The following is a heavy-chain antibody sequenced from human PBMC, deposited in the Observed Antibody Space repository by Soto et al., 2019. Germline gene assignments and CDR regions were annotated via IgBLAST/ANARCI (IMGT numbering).Heavy chain of an antibody. V-gene: IGHV4-59*08. J-gene: IGHJ6*02. D-gene: IGHD3-9*01. CDR2: IYSNGFT. CDR1: GGSVNNLY. Sequence: SETLSLTCTVSGGSVNNLYWSWIRQPPGKGLEWIGYIYSNGFTMYKPSLKSRVTISIDTSKNHFSLNLSSVTAADTAMYYCARHPAIAKFENGLDVWGQGTTVT. CDR3: ARHPAIAKFENGLDV.